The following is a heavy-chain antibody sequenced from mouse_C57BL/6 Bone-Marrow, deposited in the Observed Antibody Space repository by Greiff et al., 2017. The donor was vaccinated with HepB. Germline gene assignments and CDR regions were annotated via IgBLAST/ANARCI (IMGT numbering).Heavy chain of an antibody. Sequence: QVQLKESGAELARPGASVKLSCKASGYTFTSYGISWVKQRTGQGLEWIGEIYPRSGNTYYNEKFKGKATLTADKSSSTAYMELRSLTSEDSAVYFCADYYYGSTHWYFDVWGTGTTVTVSS. D-gene: IGHD1-1*01. CDR3: ADYYYGSTHWYFDV. CDR1: GYTFTSYG. J-gene: IGHJ1*03. V-gene: IGHV1-81*01. CDR2: IYPRSGNT.